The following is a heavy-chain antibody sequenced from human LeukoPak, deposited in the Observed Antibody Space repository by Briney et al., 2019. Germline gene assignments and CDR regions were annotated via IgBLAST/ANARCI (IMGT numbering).Heavy chain of an antibody. J-gene: IGHJ3*02. D-gene: IGHD4-17*01. CDR3: ARVAGAHDYSDRGVIHDAFDI. V-gene: IGHV4-39*07. CDR1: GGSISSSSYY. Sequence: SETLSLTCTVSGGSISSSSYYWGWIRQPPGKGLEWIGSIYYSGSTYYNPSLKSRVTISVDTSKNQSSLKLSSVTAADTAVYYCARVAGAHDYSDRGVIHDAFDIWGQGTMVTVSS. CDR2: IYYSGST.